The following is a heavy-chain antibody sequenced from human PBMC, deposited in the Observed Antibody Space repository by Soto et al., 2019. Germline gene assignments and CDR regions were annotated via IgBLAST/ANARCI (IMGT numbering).Heavy chain of an antibody. CDR3: AREYTAWPLDYGLDV. Sequence: GGSLRLSCVVSGLPFSTYSINLVRQSPGKGLEWVSSISSRSDIYYADSVKGRFTISRDNAKNSVSLQMNSLRAEDTAVYYCAREYTAWPLDYGLDVWSQGTPITVSS. J-gene: IGHJ6*02. D-gene: IGHD2-2*02. V-gene: IGHV3-21*01. CDR2: ISSRSDI. CDR1: GLPFSTYS.